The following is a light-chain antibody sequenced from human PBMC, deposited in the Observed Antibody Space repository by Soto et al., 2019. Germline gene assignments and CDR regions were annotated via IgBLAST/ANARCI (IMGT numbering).Light chain of an antibody. J-gene: IGLJ1*01. CDR3: QVWDSSSDHYV. CDR2: YDS. V-gene: IGLV3-21*04. Sequence: SYELTQPPSVSVAPGKTASITCGGTNIGSKSVHWYQQKPGQAPVLVIYYDSDRPSGIPERFSGSNSGNTATLTISRVEAGDEAVYYCQVWDSSSDHYVFGTGTKLTVL. CDR1: NIGSKS.